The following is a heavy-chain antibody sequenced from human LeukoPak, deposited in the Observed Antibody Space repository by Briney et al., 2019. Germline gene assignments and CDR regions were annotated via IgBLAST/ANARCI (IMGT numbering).Heavy chain of an antibody. V-gene: IGHV5-51*01. J-gene: IGHJ4*02. D-gene: IGHD6-13*01. Sequence: KVGESLKISCKGSGYSLTSYRIAWVRQMPGKGLEWMGIIYPGDSNTRYSPSFQGQVTISADKAISTAYLTWSSVKASDTGIYYCARSVFHNSWYYYWGQGTLVTVSS. CDR3: ARSVFHNSWYYY. CDR2: IYPGDSNT. CDR1: GYSLTSYR.